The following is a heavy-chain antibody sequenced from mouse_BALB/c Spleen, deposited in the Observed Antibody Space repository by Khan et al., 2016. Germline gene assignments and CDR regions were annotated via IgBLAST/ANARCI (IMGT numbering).Heavy chain of an antibody. CDR3: TTWFAY. Sequence: EVKLEESGGGLVQPGGSMKLSCVASGFTFSNYWMNWVRQSPEKGLEWVAEIRLKSNNFATHYAESVKGRFTISRDDSKSSVYLQMNNLRAEDTGIYYCTTWFAYWGQGTLVTVSA. J-gene: IGHJ3*01. CDR1: GFTFSNYW. CDR2: IRLKSNNFAT. V-gene: IGHV6-6*02.